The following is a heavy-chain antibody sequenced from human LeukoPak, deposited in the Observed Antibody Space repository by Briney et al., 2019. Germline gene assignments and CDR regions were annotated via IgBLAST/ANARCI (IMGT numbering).Heavy chain of an antibody. J-gene: IGHJ4*02. CDR3: ATGLCYGSGSYYPDY. V-gene: IGHV1-24*01. D-gene: IGHD3-10*01. CDR1: GYTLTELS. CDR2: FDPEDGET. Sequence: ASVKVSCKVSGYTLTELSMHWVRQAPGKGLEWMGGFDPEDGETIYAQKFQGRVTMTEDTSTDTAYMELSSLRSEDTAVYYCATGLCYGSGSYYPDYWGQGTLVTVSS.